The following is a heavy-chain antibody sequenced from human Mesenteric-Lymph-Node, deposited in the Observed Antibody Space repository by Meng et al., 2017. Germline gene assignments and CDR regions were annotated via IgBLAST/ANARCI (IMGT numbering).Heavy chain of an antibody. V-gene: IGHV3-33*01. CDR1: GFTFSSYG. Sequence: GESLKISCAASGFTFSSYGMHWVRQAPGKGLEWVAVIWYDGSNKYYADSVKGRFTISRDNSKNTLYLQMTSVRAEDKAVYYCDRDKYNYEYVWDHLGAYHYGMDVWGQGTTVTVSS. J-gene: IGHJ6*02. D-gene: IGHD3-16*01. CDR3: DRDKYNYEYVWDHLGAYHYGMDV. CDR2: IWYDGSNK.